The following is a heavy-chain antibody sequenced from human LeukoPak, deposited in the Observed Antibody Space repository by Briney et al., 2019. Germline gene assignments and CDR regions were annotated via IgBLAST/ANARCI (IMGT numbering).Heavy chain of an antibody. D-gene: IGHD3-16*02. J-gene: IGHJ3*02. Sequence: GGALRLSCACCGFTLSSYVMSAVGPAPGKGVEGVSAISGICWNTYYDDSVKGRFTISRDNSKNTLYLQMNSLRAEDTAVYYCAKDQDRSMITFGGVIVTDAFDIWGQGTMVTVSS. V-gene: IGHV3-23*01. CDR1: GFTLSSYV. CDR2: ISGICWNT. CDR3: AKDQDRSMITFGGVIVTDAFDI.